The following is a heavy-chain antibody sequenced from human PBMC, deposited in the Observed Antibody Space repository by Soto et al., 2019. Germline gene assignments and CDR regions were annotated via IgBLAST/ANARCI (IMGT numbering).Heavy chain of an antibody. CDR3: AKWPYYDFWRGYYAYFDY. Sequence: ASVKVSCKASGYTFTGYYMHWVRQAPGQGLEWMGWINPNSGGTNYAQKFQGWVTMTRDTSISTAYMELSRLRSDDTAVYYCAKWPYYDFWRGYYAYFDYWGPGTLVTVSS. D-gene: IGHD3-3*01. CDR1: GYTFTGYY. V-gene: IGHV1-2*04. J-gene: IGHJ4*02. CDR2: INPNSGGT.